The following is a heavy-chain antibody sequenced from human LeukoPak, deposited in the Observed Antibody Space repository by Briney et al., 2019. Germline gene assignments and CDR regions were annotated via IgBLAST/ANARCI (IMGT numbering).Heavy chain of an antibody. CDR3: ARGYSYGQYGPWWYFDL. V-gene: IGHV4-34*01. J-gene: IGHJ2*01. Sequence: PSETLSLTCAVYGGSFSGYYWSWIRQPPGKGLEWIGEINHSGSTNYNPSLKSRVTISVDTSKNQFSLKLSSVTAADTAVYYCARGYSYGQYGPWWYFDLWGRGTLVTVSS. CDR2: INHSGST. CDR1: GGSFSGYY. D-gene: IGHD5-18*01.